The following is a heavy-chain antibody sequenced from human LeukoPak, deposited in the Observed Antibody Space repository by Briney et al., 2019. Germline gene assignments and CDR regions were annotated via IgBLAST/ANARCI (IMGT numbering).Heavy chain of an antibody. CDR1: GYPISSGYY. J-gene: IGHJ4*02. V-gene: IGHV4-38-2*02. CDR2: IYHRGST. CDR3: ARDRYYYDSSDY. Sequence: PSETLSLTCTVSGYPISSGYYWGWIRQPPGKGLEWIGGIYHRGSTYYNPSLKSRVTISVDTSKNQFSLKLSSVTAADTAVYYCARDRYYYDSSDYWGQGTLVTVSS. D-gene: IGHD3-22*01.